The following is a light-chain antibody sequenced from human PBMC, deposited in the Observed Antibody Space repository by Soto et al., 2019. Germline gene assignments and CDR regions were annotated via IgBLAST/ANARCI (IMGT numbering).Light chain of an antibody. V-gene: IGKV3-20*01. CDR3: HQYENLPWT. CDR2: TAS. J-gene: IGKJ1*01. Sequence: EIVLTQSPGTLSLSPGERATLSCRASQSVSNSFLAWYQHKPGQAPRLVIYTASYRATGIPDRFSGSGSGTDFTLTISSLEPEDFAVYYCHQYENLPWTFGPGTKVEIK. CDR1: QSVSNSF.